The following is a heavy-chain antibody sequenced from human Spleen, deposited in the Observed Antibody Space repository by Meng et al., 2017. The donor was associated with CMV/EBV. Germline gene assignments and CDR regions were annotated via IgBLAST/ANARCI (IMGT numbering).Heavy chain of an antibody. Sequence: SETLSLTCTVSGGSVSSGSYYWSWIRQPPGKGLEWIGYIYYSGSTNYNPSLKSRVTISVDTSKNQFSLKLSSVTAADTAVYYCAAAGTKFDYWGQGTLVTVS. CDR1: GGSVSSGSYY. V-gene: IGHV4-61*01. D-gene: IGHD6-13*01. CDR2: IYYSGST. CDR3: AAAGTKFDY. J-gene: IGHJ4*02.